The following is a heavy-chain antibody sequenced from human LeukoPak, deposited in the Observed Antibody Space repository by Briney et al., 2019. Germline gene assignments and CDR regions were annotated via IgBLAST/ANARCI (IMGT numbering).Heavy chain of an antibody. CDR2: ISYDGSQK. V-gene: IGHV3-30*18. D-gene: IGHD4-17*01. CDR3: AKGARGDTVTSIVGLNWFDP. J-gene: IGHJ5*02. CDR1: GITFRTYG. Sequence: PGGSLRPSCAVAGITFRTYGMHWVRQAPGKVLEWVAAISYDGSQKYYADSVKGRFSISRNNSKNTLYLQMNRLRADDTAVYYCAKGARGDTVTSIVGLNWFDPWGQGTLVTVSS.